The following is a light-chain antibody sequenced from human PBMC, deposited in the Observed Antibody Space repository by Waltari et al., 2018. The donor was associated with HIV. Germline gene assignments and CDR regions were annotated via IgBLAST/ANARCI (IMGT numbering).Light chain of an antibody. J-gene: IGLJ2*01. CDR2: DGD. CDR3: ASFTDDDTVI. V-gene: IGLV2-14*03. CDR1: DTDFGLYNS. Sequence: AVTKPASVSGLPGQSTTISCTGDDTDFGLYNSVSWYHQHSGKPPRLILYDGDSRASGVSDRFSGSMSGNTASLTISGLRAEDEGHYYCASFTDDDTVIFGGGTEVTVL.